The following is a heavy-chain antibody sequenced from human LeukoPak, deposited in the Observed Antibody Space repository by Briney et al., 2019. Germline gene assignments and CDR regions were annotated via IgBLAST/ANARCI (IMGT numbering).Heavy chain of an antibody. Sequence: GRSLRLSCAASGFTFDDYAMHWVRQAPGKGLEWVSGISWNSGSIGYADSVKGRFTISRDNAKNSLYLQMNSLRAEDTAVYYCARAIYFDYWGQGILVTVSS. J-gene: IGHJ4*02. CDR3: ARAIYFDY. CDR1: GFTFDDYA. CDR2: ISWNSGSI. V-gene: IGHV3-9*01.